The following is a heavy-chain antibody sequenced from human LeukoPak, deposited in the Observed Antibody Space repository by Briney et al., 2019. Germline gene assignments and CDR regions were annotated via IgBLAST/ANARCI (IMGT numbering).Heavy chain of an antibody. D-gene: IGHD3-22*01. J-gene: IGHJ6*02. V-gene: IGHV1-69*13. Sequence: GASVKVSCKASGGTFSSYAISWVRQAPGQGLEWMGGIIPIFGTANYAQKFQGRVTITADESTSTAYTELSSLRSEDTAVYYCARAYDSTDYYYYYYGMDVWGQGTTVTVSS. CDR3: ARAYDSTDYYYYYYGMDV. CDR2: IIPIFGTA. CDR1: GGTFSSYA.